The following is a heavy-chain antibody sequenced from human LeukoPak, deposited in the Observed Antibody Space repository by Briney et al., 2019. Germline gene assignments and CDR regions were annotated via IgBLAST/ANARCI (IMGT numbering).Heavy chain of an antibody. CDR3: ARGSFGVTSFYGMDV. CDR2: ISSSSSYI. J-gene: IGHJ6*02. CDR1: GFTFSSYS. D-gene: IGHD3-3*01. Sequence: GGSLRLSCAASGFTFSSYSMTWVRQAPGKGLEWVSSISSSSSYIYYADSVKGRFTISRDNAKNSLYLQMNSLRAEDTAVYYCARGSFGVTSFYGMDVWGQGTTVTVSS. V-gene: IGHV3-21*01.